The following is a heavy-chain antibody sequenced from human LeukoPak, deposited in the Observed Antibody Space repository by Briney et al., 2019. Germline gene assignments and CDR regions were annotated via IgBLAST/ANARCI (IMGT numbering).Heavy chain of an antibody. CDR2: TYYRSKWYY. J-gene: IGHJ4*02. CDR3: ARGATAYFDY. Sequence: SQALSLTCAISGDSVSSNSAAWSWVRQSPSRGLEWLGRTYYRSKWYYDYAISVKSRITINPDTSKNQFSLQLNSVTPEDTAVYYCARGATAYFDYWGQGTLVTVSS. V-gene: IGHV6-1*01. CDR1: GDSVSSNSAA. D-gene: IGHD5-12*01.